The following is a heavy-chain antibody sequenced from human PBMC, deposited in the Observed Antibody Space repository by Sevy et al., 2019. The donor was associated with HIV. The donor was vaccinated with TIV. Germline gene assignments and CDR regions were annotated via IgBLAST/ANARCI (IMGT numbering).Heavy chain of an antibody. D-gene: IGHD6-13*01. J-gene: IGHJ4*02. Sequence: LKISCTASGCTFDDYAMHWVRLAPGKGLGWVSGRSWNGGSIDYSDPVKGRFTVSRDNAENSLYLQMNSLRVEDTAFYYCENDRAESGYSRSSFDYWGQGTLVTVSS. CDR3: ENDRAESGYSRSSFDY. CDR2: RSWNGGSI. V-gene: IGHV3-9*01. CDR1: GCTFDDYA.